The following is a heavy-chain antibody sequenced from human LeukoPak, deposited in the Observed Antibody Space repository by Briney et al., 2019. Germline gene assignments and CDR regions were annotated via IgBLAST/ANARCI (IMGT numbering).Heavy chain of an antibody. J-gene: IGHJ1*01. CDR1: GGTFSSYA. D-gene: IGHD5-18*01. Sequence: SVKVSCKASGGTFSSYAISWVRQAPGQGLEWMGGIIPIFGTANYAQKFQGRVTITADESTSTAYMELSSLRSEDTAVYYCASSFGYSYGIDFQHWGQGTLVTVSS. CDR3: ASSFGYSYGIDFQH. CDR2: IIPIFGTA. V-gene: IGHV1-69*13.